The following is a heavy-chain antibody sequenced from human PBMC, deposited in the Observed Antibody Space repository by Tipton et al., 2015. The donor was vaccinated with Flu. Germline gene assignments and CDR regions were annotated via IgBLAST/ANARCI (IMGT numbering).Heavy chain of an antibody. CDR1: GFTFSHSW. V-gene: IGHV3-7*01. J-gene: IGHJ5*02. Sequence: SLRLSCAPSGFTFSHSWMSWVRQAPGKGLEWVANINQDGGQKYYVDSVKGRFTISRDNAKNSLYLQMNSLRADDTAVYYCARRDFSNYVSDPKNWFDPWGQGTLVTVSS. D-gene: IGHD4-11*01. CDR3: ARRDFSNYVSDPKNWFDP. CDR2: INQDGGQK.